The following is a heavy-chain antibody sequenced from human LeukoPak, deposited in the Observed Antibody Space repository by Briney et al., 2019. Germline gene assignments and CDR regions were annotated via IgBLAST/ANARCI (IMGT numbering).Heavy chain of an antibody. CDR1: GFTFSSFG. J-gene: IGHJ6*02. V-gene: IGHV3-48*02. CDR3: AKVIRGGYGMDV. CDR2: ISDSSSLT. Sequence: GGSLRLSCAASGFTFSSFGMNWVRQAPGKGLEWVSYISDSSSLTYYANSVKGRFTISRDNAKNSLSLQLNSLRDEDTAVYFCAKVIRGGYGMDVWGQGTTVTVSS. D-gene: IGHD3-10*01.